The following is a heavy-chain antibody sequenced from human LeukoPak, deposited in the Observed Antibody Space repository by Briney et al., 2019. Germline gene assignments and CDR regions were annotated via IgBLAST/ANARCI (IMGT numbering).Heavy chain of an antibody. D-gene: IGHD5-18*01. Sequence: SETLSLTCTVSGGSISSYYWSWLRQPPRKGLEWLGYIYYSGSTNYNPSLKSRVTISVDTSKNQFSLKLSSVTAADTAVYYCARFSRDTAMRYGMDVWGQGTTVTVSS. CDR1: GGSISSYY. CDR3: ARFSRDTAMRYGMDV. J-gene: IGHJ6*02. CDR2: IYYSGST. V-gene: IGHV4-59*01.